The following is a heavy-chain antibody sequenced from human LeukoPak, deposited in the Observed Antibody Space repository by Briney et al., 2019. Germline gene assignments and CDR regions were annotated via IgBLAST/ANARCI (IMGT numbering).Heavy chain of an antibody. CDR2: INPNSGGT. D-gene: IGHD6-19*01. CDR1: GYTLTGYY. V-gene: IGHV1-2*06. J-gene: IGHJ4*02. Sequence: ASVKVSCKASGYTLTGYYMHWVRQAPGQGLEWMGRINPNSGGTNYAQKFQGRVTMTRDTSISTAYMELSRLRSDDTAVYYCARSSSGWYPSHYWGQGTLVTVSS. CDR3: ARSSSGWYPSHY.